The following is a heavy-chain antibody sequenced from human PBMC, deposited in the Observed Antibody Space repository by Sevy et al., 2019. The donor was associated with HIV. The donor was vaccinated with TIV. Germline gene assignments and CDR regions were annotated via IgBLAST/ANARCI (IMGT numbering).Heavy chain of an antibody. J-gene: IGHJ3*02. CDR3: ASIFPQGYPLGGAFDI. D-gene: IGHD2-21*01. CDR1: GYTFTSYG. V-gene: IGHV1-18*01. CDR2: ISAYNGNT. Sequence: ASVKVSCKASGYTFTSYGISWVRQAPGQGLEWMGWISAYNGNTNYAQKLQGRVTMTTDTSTSTAYMELRSLRSDDTAVYYCASIFPQGYPLGGAFDIWGQGTMVTVSS.